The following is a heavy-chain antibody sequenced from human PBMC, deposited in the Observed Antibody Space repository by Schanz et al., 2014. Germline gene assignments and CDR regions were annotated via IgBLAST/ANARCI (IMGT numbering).Heavy chain of an antibody. J-gene: IGHJ3*02. D-gene: IGHD4-17*01. CDR1: GGSISSGGYY. V-gene: IGHV4-31*03. CDR2: IYYSGST. Sequence: QVQLQESGPGLVKPSQTLSLTCTFSGGSISSGGYYWSWIRQHPGKGLEWIGYIYYSGSTYYNPSLKSRVTISVDTSKNQFSLNLSSATAADTAVYYCARDRGHGDLPGDIWGQGTMVTVSS. CDR3: ARDRGHGDLPGDI.